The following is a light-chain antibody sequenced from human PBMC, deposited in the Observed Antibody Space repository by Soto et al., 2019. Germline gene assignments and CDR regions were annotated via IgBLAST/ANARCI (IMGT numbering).Light chain of an antibody. J-gene: IGKJ1*01. CDR1: QSVSSSY. Sequence: EIVLTQSPGTLSLSPGERATLSCRASQSVSSSYLAWYQQKPGQAPRLLIYGASGRATGIPDRFRGSGSGTEFTLTISSLQSEDFAVYYCQQSNNWPWTFGQGTKVDIK. CDR2: GAS. CDR3: QQSNNWPWT. V-gene: IGKV3D-20*02.